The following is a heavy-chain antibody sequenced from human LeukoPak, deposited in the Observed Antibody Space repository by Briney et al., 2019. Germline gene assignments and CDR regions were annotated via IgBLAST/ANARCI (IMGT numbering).Heavy chain of an antibody. CDR1: GFSFSDFW. CDR3: ARASSFYAFDI. J-gene: IGHJ3*02. D-gene: IGHD6-13*01. V-gene: IGHV3-7*04. Sequence: GGSLRLSCAASGFSFSDFWMNWVRQAPGKGLEWLANIKEDGSEKHYVDSVKGRFTISRDNAKNSLYLQMNSLRAEDTAVYYCARASSFYAFDIWGQGTMVTVSS. CDR2: IKEDGSEK.